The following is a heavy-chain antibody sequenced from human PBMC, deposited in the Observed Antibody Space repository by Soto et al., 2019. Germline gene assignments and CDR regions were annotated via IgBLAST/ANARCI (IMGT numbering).Heavy chain of an antibody. CDR2: ISWNSGSI. J-gene: IGHJ5*02. V-gene: IGHV3-9*01. CDR1: GFTFDDYA. D-gene: IGHD3-22*01. CDR3: AASGYNWFDP. Sequence: GGSLRLSCAASGFTFDDYAMHWVRQAPGKGLEWVSGISWNSGSIGYADSVKGRFTISRDNAKNSLYLQMNSLRAEDTALYYCAASGYNWFDPWGQGTLVTVSS.